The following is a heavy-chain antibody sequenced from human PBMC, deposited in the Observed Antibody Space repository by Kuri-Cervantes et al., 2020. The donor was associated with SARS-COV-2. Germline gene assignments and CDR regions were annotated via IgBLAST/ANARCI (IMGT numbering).Heavy chain of an antibody. D-gene: IGHD3-10*01. J-gene: IGHJ4*02. CDR3: ARDRVRGRPRKYFDY. CDR1: GGSFSGYY. Sequence: SSAVYGGSFSGYYWRWIRQPPGKGLEWIGEINHSGSTNYNPSLKSRVTISVDTSKNQFSLKLSSVTAADTAVYYCARDRVRGRPRKYFDYWGQGTLVTVSS. V-gene: IGHV4-34*01. CDR2: INHSGST.